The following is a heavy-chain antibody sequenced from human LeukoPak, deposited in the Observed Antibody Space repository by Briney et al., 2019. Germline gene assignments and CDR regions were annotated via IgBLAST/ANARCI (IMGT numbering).Heavy chain of an antibody. CDR3: ARGSHTGVDGVVPRAFVI. CDR2: ITPNSGDT. Sequence: ASVKVSCKASGYTFTAYFIHWLRQAPGQGLEWMGWITPNSGDTNFAQKFQGRVIMTRDTSTTTAYMELNSLTSYDTALYYCARGSHTGVDGVVPRAFVIWGQGTMVTVSS. CDR1: GYTFTAYF. J-gene: IGHJ3*02. V-gene: IGHV1-2*02. D-gene: IGHD3-3*01.